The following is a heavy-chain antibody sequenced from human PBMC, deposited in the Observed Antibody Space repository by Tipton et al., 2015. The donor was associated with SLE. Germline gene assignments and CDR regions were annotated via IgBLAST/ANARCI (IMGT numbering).Heavy chain of an antibody. V-gene: IGHV1-18*01. CDR1: GYIFTSYG. CDR2: ISAYNGNT. CDR3: ARDGYYYILTGPSHDAFDI. Sequence: QVQLVQSGAEVKKPGASVKVSCKASGYIFTSYGISWVRQAPGQGLVWMGWISAYNGNTNYAQKLQGRVTMTTDTSTSTAYMELRSLRSDDTAVYYCARDGYYYILTGPSHDAFDIWGQGTMVTVTS. D-gene: IGHD3-9*01. J-gene: IGHJ3*02.